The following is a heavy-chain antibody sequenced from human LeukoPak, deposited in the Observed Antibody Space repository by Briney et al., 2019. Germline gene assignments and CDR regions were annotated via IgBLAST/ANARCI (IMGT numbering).Heavy chain of an antibody. D-gene: IGHD2-15*01. V-gene: IGHV1-8*02. CDR3: ARGRGDYYYYYYMDV. J-gene: IGHJ6*03. CDR2: INTYNGNT. Sequence: ASVKVSCKASGYTLTSYGMSWVRQAPGQGLEWMGWINTYNGNTKYAKKFQGRVTMTRNTSISTAYMELSSLRSEDTAVYYCARGRGDYYYYYYMDVWGKGTTVTISS. CDR1: GYTLTSYG.